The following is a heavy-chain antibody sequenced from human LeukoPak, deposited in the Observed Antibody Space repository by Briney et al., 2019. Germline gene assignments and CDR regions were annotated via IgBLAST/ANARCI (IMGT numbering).Heavy chain of an antibody. D-gene: IGHD3-3*01. J-gene: IGHJ4*02. V-gene: IGHV3-23*01. CDR2: ISGSGGST. Sequence: GGSLRLSCAASGFTFSSYAMSWVRQAPGKGLEWVSAISGSGGSTYYADSVKGRFTISRDNSKNTLYLQMNSLRAEDTAVYYCAKDLTYYDFWSGYSAVPYYFDYWGQGTLVTVSS. CDR3: AKDLTYYDFWSGYSAVPYYFDY. CDR1: GFTFSSYA.